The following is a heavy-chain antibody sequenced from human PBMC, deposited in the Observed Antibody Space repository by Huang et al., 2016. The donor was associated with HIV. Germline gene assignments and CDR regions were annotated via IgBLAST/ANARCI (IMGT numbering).Heavy chain of an antibody. CDR2: IYYSGDT. D-gene: IGHD3-10*01. CDR1: GGSITDSNYY. V-gene: IGHV4-39*01. CDR3: ARHFGSWSGYFDS. J-gene: IGHJ4*02. Sequence: QLQLQESGPGLVRPSETLSLICTVSGGSITDSNYYWGWIRQPPGKGLEWIGSIYYSGDTEYNPSLKSRVTMSVDTSKNRFSLDIRSVAVADTAIYYCARHFGSWSGYFDSWGQGTLVPVSS.